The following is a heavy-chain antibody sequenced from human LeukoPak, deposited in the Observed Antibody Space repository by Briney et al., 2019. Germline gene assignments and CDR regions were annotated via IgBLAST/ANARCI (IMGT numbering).Heavy chain of an antibody. V-gene: IGHV1-2*02. CDR3: ARGWFPKWERVYYYYMDV. CDR2: TNPNSGGT. J-gene: IGHJ6*03. D-gene: IGHD1-26*01. CDR1: GYTFTGYY. Sequence: GASVKVSCKASGYTFTGYYMHWVRQAPGQGLEWMGWTNPNSGGTNYAQKFQGRVTMTRDTSISTAYMELSRLRSDDTAVYYCARGWFPKWERVYYYYMDVWGKGTTVTVSS.